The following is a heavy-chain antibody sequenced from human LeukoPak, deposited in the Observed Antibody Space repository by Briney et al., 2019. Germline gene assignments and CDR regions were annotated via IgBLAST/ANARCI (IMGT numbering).Heavy chain of an antibody. CDR3: ARRAHCSSTSCHYYYYYYMDV. CDR1: GYSLSSGYY. CDR2: IYHSGST. V-gene: IGHV4-38-2*01. J-gene: IGHJ6*03. Sequence: PSETLSLTCAVSGYSLSSGYYWGWIRQPPGKGLEWIGSIYHSGSTYYNPSLKSRVTISVDTSKNQFSQKLSSVSAADTAVYYCARRAHCSSTSCHYYYYYYMDVWGKGTTVTVSS. D-gene: IGHD2-2*01.